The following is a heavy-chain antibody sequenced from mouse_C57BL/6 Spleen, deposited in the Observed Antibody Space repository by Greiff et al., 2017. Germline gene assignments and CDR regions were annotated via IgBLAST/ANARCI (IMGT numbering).Heavy chain of an antibody. Sequence: DVKLVESGGGLVKPGGSLKLSCAASGFTFSSSAMSWVRQTPEKRLEWVATISDGGSYTYYPDNVKGRFTISRDNAKNNLYLQMSHLKSEDTAMYYCARDSYGNYPYWYFDVWGTGTTVTVSS. CDR2: ISDGGSYT. CDR3: ARDSYGNYPYWYFDV. D-gene: IGHD2-1*01. V-gene: IGHV5-4*01. J-gene: IGHJ1*03. CDR1: GFTFSSSA.